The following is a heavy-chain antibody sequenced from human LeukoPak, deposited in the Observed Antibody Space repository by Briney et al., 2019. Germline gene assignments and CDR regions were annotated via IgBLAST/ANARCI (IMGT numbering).Heavy chain of an antibody. Sequence: GGSLRLSCAASGFTFDDYAMHWVRQAPGKGLKWVSGISWNSGSIGYADSVKGRFTISRDNAKNSLYLQMNSLRAEDTALYYCAKAAIYDILTGYSPPDYWGQGTLVTVSS. D-gene: IGHD3-9*01. V-gene: IGHV3-9*01. CDR1: GFTFDDYA. CDR3: AKAAIYDILTGYSPPDY. J-gene: IGHJ4*02. CDR2: ISWNSGSI.